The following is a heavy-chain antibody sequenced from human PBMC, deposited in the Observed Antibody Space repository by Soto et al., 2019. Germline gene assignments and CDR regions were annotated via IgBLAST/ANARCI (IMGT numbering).Heavy chain of an antibody. V-gene: IGHV3-7*03. J-gene: IGHJ4*02. D-gene: IGHD1-7*01. CDR1: GFTFSSYW. CDR2: IKKDGSEK. Sequence: PGGSLRLSCAASGFTFSSYWMSWVRQAPGKGLEWVANIKKDGSEKYHVDSVKGRFTISRDNGKNSLYLQMNSLRAEDTAVYHCEKWNYVETCFDYWGQGTLVTVSS. CDR3: EKWNYVETCFDY.